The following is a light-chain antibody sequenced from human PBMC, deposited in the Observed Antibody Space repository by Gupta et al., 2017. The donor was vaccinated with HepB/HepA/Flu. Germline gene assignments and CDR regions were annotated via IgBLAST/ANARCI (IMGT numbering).Light chain of an antibody. CDR3: QAWDSSTEGV. J-gene: IGLJ3*02. CDR2: QDD. V-gene: IGLV3-1*01. CDR1: KLGNKY. Sequence: SYDLTQPLSVSVSPGQTATITCGGDKLGNKYASWYQQKPGHSPVLVIYQDDKRPSGIPERFSASNSGNTATLTISGTQAVDEADYYCQAWDSSTEGVFGGGTKLTVL.